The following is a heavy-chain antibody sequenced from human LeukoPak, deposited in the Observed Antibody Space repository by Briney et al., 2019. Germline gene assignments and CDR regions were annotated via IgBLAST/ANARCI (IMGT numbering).Heavy chain of an antibody. Sequence: ASVKVSCKASGYTFTSYGISWVRQAPGQGLEWMGWISAYNGNTNYAQKLQGRVTMTTDTSTSSVYMELRSLRSDDTAVYYCAREWTDCGNGVCATGHFDYWGQGTLVTVSS. V-gene: IGHV1-18*01. CDR1: GYTFTSYG. CDR3: AREWTDCGNGVCATGHFDY. CDR2: ISAYNGNT. D-gene: IGHD2-8*01. J-gene: IGHJ4*02.